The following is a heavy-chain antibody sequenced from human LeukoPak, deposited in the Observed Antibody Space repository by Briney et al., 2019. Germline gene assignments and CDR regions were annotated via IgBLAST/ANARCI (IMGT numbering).Heavy chain of an antibody. J-gene: IGHJ6*03. CDR1: GYSISSGYY. CDR3: AWGGHLGSGQVVYYYYMDV. CDR2: IYHSGST. Sequence: SETLSLTCSVSGYSISSGYYWGWIRQPPGRGLEWIGSIYHSGSTYYNPSLKSRVTISVDTSKNEFSLKVSSVTAADTAVYYCAWGGHLGSGQVVYYYYMDVWGKGTTVTVSS. D-gene: IGHD2-21*01. V-gene: IGHV4-38-2*01.